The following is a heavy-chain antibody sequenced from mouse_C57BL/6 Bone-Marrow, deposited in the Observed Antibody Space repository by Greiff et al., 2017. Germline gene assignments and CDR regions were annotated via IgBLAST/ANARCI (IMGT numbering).Heavy chain of an antibody. CDR3: ARVGDGSRDY. CDR2: ISYDGSN. V-gene: IGHV3-6*01. D-gene: IGHD2-3*01. Sequence: ESGPGLVKPSQSLSLTCSVTGYSITSGYYWNWIRQFPGNKLEWMGYISYDGSNNYNPSLKNRISITRDTSKNQFFLKLNSVTTEDTATYYCARVGDGSRDYWGQGTTLTVSA. J-gene: IGHJ2*01. CDR1: GYSITSGYY.